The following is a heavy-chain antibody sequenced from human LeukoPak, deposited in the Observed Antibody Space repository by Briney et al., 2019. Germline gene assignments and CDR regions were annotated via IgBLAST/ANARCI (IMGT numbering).Heavy chain of an antibody. CDR3: ARAREPLRFPSYYFDY. CDR1: GYTFTSYY. Sequence: ASVKVSCKASGYTFTSYYMHWVRQAPGQGLEWMGIINPSGGSTRYAQKFQGRVTMTRDTSTSTVYMELSSLRSEDTAVYYCARAREPLRFPSYYFDYWGQGTLVTVSS. J-gene: IGHJ4*02. V-gene: IGHV1-46*01. CDR2: INPSGGST. D-gene: IGHD3-3*01.